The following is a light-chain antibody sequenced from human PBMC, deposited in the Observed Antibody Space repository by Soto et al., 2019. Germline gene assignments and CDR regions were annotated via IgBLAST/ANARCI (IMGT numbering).Light chain of an antibody. V-gene: IGKV3-15*01. CDR3: QQYNNWLRA. Sequence: EIVMTQSPATLSVSPGERATLSCRASQSVSSNLAWYQQKPGQAPRLLIYGASTRATGIPARFSGSGSGTEFTLTISSLKSEDFAVYYCQQYNNWLRAFGQGTKLEIK. J-gene: IGKJ2*01. CDR1: QSVSSN. CDR2: GAS.